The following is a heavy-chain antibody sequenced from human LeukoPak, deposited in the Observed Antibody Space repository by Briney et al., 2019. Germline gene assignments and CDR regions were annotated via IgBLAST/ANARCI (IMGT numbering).Heavy chain of an antibody. Sequence: ASVKVSCKASGYTFTGYYMHWVRQAPGQGLEWMGWINPNSGGTNYAQKFQGRVTRTRDTSISTAYMELSRLRSDDTAVYYCARYSYDFWSGYPPEYGMDVWGQGTTVTVSS. J-gene: IGHJ6*02. D-gene: IGHD3-3*01. CDR1: GYTFTGYY. CDR2: INPNSGGT. V-gene: IGHV1-2*02. CDR3: ARYSYDFWSGYPPEYGMDV.